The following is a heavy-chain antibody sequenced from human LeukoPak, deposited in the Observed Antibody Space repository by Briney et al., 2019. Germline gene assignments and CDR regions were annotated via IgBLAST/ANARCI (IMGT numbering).Heavy chain of an antibody. Sequence: GGSLRLSCAASGFTFSSYEMNWVRQAPGKGLEWVSYISSSGSTIYYADSVKGRFTISRDNAKNSLYLQMNSLRAEDTAVYYCARPQTYSLYAFDIWGQGTMVTVSS. D-gene: IGHD2-21*01. V-gene: IGHV3-48*03. CDR1: GFTFSSYE. CDR2: ISSSGSTI. CDR3: ARPQTYSLYAFDI. J-gene: IGHJ3*02.